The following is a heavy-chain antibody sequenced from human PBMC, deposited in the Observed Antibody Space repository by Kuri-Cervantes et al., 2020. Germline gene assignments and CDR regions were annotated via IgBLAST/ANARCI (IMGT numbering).Heavy chain of an antibody. J-gene: IGHJ4*02. CDR1: GFTFRSYW. CDR2: IKQDGSEK. CDR3: ARGLRAVAGTLDY. D-gene: IGHD6-19*01. Sequence: GESLKISCAASGFTFRSYWMHWVRQVPGKGLEWVANIKQDGSEKYYVDSVKGRFTISRDNAKNSLYLQMNSLRAEDTAVYYCARGLRAVAGTLDYWGQGTLVTVSS. V-gene: IGHV3-7*01.